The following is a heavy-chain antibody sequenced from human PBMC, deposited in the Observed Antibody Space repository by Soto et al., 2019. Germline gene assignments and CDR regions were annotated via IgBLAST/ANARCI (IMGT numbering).Heavy chain of an antibody. D-gene: IGHD4-17*01. V-gene: IGHV4-59*01. CDR2: IYYSGST. CDR3: ARDVYGDYVYFDI. CDR1: GGSISSYY. Sequence: PSETLSLTCTVSGGSISSYYWSWIRQPPGKGLEWIGYIYYSGSTNYNPSLKSRVTISVDTSKNQFPLKLSSVTAADTAVYYCARDVYGDYVYFDIWGQGTMVTVSS. J-gene: IGHJ3*02.